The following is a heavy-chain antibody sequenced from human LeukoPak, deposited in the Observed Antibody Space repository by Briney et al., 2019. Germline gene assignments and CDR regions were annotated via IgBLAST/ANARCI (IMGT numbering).Heavy chain of an antibody. Sequence: GGSLRLSCVASEFAFTGHSMHWVRQAPGKGLEWVAVVSNDGKTIFYADSLKGRFTVSTDNSKNTVYLQVNSLRDEDAAVYYCAREKQLGGTPFDFWGQGSLVTVSS. CDR1: EFAFTGHS. V-gene: IGHV3-30*04. CDR2: VSNDGKTI. CDR3: AREKQLGGTPFDF. J-gene: IGHJ4*02. D-gene: IGHD1-26*01.